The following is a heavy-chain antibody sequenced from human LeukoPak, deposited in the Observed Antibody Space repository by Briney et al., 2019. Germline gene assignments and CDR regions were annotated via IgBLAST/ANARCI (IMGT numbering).Heavy chain of an antibody. Sequence: GGSLRLSCAASGFTFSSYGMHWVRQAPGNGLGWVSRVNSDGSSASYADSVKGRFTISRDNAKNTLSLQMNSLRAEDTAVYYCATDILGSSWSRWGQGTLVTVSS. J-gene: IGHJ4*02. V-gene: IGHV3-74*01. CDR3: ATDILGSSWSR. D-gene: IGHD6-13*01. CDR2: VNSDGSSA. CDR1: GFTFSSYG.